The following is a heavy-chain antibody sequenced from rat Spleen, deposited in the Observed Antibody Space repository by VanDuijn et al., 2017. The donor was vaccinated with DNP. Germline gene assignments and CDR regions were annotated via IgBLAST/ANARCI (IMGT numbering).Heavy chain of an antibody. J-gene: IGHJ2*01. CDR2: ISYDGSST. V-gene: IGHV5-29*01. CDR1: GFTFSDYY. Sequence: EVQLVESDGGLVQPGRSLKLSCAASGFTFSDYYMAWVRQAPTKGLEWVATISYDGSSTYYRDSVKGRFTISRDNAKSTLYLQMDSLRSEDTATYYCARGYGYKDYWGQGVMVTVSS. D-gene: IGHD1-9*01. CDR3: ARGYGYKDY.